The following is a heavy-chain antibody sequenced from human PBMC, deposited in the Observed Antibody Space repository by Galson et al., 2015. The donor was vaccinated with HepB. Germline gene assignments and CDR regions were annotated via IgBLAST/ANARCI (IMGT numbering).Heavy chain of an antibody. Sequence: SLRLSCAASGFTFSNYAMHWVRQAPGKGLEWVAVISYDGSNKYYAGSVKGRFTISRDNSKNTLYLQMNSLRAEDTAVYYCARGAYYYDSSGYVSVDAFDIWGQGTMVTVSS. CDR2: ISYDGSNK. CDR1: GFTFSNYA. CDR3: ARGAYYYDSSGYVSVDAFDI. J-gene: IGHJ3*02. V-gene: IGHV3-30-3*01. D-gene: IGHD3-22*01.